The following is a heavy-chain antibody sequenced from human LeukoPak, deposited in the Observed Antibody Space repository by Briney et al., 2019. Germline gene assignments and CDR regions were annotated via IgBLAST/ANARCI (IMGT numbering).Heavy chain of an antibody. Sequence: SETLSLTCTVSGGSISSSGYYWGWIRQPPGKGLEWIGSIYYSGSTYYNPSLKSRVTISVDTSKNQFSLKLSSVTAADTAVYYCAKQQLGNSNWFDPWGQGTLVTVSS. CDR2: IYYSGST. J-gene: IGHJ5*02. CDR3: AKQQLGNSNWFDP. D-gene: IGHD6-13*01. CDR1: GGSISSSGYY. V-gene: IGHV4-39*07.